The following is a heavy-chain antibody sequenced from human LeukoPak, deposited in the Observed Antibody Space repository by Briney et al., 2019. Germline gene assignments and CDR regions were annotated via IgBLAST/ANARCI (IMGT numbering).Heavy chain of an antibody. Sequence: GGSLRLSCAASGFTFSSYAMHWVRQAPGKGLEWVAVISYDGSNKYYADSVKGRFTISRDNSKNTLYLQMNSLRAEDTAVYYCAKDVALLGATPPHFDYWGQGTLVTVSS. CDR2: ISYDGSNK. V-gene: IGHV3-30-3*01. D-gene: IGHD1-26*01. CDR3: AKDVALLGATPPHFDY. J-gene: IGHJ4*02. CDR1: GFTFSSYA.